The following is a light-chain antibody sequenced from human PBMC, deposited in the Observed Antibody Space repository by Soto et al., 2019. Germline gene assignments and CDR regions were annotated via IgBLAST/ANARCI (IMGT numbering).Light chain of an antibody. V-gene: IGLV2-23*02. CDR1: SSDVGLYNF. J-gene: IGLJ1*01. CDR3: CSDAGGGIYV. Sequence: QSALTQPASVSGSPGQSITISCTGTSSDVGLYNFVSWYQQHPGKVPKLMIYEVTKRPSGVSDRFSGSKSDNTASLTISGLQPEDEADYYCCSDAGGGIYVFGTGTKLTVL. CDR2: EVT.